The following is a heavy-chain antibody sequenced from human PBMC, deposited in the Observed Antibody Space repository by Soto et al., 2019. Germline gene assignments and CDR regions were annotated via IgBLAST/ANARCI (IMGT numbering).Heavy chain of an antibody. CDR3: ASDFWTGYPLFDL. CDR1: GSSISSAYY. CDR2: VFHSGTT. Sequence: AETLSLTCIVSGSSISSAYYWGFVRQPPGKGLEWIASVFHSGTTYYNPSLMSRVTVSLDTSKGQFSLKLSSVTAADTAVYYCASDFWTGYPLFDLWGQGALVTVSS. V-gene: IGHV4-38-2*02. J-gene: IGHJ4*02. D-gene: IGHD3-3*01.